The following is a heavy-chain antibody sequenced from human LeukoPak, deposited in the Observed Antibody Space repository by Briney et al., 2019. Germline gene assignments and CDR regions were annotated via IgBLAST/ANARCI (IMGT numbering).Heavy chain of an antibody. D-gene: IGHD3-3*01. V-gene: IGHV1-8*01. CDR1: GYTFTSYD. CDR2: MNPNSGNT. J-gene: IGHJ6*02. Sequence: ASVKVSCKASGYTFTSYDINWVRQATGQGLEWMGWMNPNSGNTGYAQKFQGRVTMTRNTSISTAYMELSSLRSEDTAVYYCARAQSSSYDFWSGLYSYNYYDMDVWGQGTTVTVSS. CDR3: ARAQSSSYDFWSGLYSYNYYDMDV.